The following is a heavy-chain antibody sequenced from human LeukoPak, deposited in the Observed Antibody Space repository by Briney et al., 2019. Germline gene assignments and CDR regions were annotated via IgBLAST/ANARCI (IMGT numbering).Heavy chain of an antibody. J-gene: IGHJ4*02. Sequence: GGSLRLSCAASGFTFSDYYMSWIRQAPGKGLEWVSDISSSGSTIYYADSVKGRFTISRDNAKNSLYLQMNSLRAEDTAVYYCARDAYRDRYFDYWGQGTLVTVSS. V-gene: IGHV3-11*04. CDR2: ISSSGSTI. CDR3: ARDAYRDRYFDY. CDR1: GFTFSDYY. D-gene: IGHD4-11*01.